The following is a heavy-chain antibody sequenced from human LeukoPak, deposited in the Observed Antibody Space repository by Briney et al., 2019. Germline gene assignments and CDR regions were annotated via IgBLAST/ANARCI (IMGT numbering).Heavy chain of an antibody. J-gene: IGHJ3*02. CDR3: ARDPYYDILTGYLIRGTFDI. Sequence: PSQTLSLTCTVSGGSISSGSYYWSWIRQSAGKGLEWIGRMYTSGTTDYNPSLKSRVTMSVDTSKNQFSLKLNSVTAADTAVYYCARDPYYDILTGYLIRGTFDIWGLGTMVTVSS. CDR1: GGSISSGSYY. CDR2: MYTSGTT. D-gene: IGHD3-9*01. V-gene: IGHV4-61*02.